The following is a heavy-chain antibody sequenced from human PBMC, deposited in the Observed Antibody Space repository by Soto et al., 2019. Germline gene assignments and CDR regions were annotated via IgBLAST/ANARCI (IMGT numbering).Heavy chain of an antibody. Sequence: PGGSLRLSCAASGFTFSSYGMHWVRQAPGKGLEWVAVISYDGSNKYYADSVRGRFTISRDNSKNTLYLQMNSLRAEDTAVYYCAKAGSSYYYDSSGVSGYWGQGTLVTVYS. CDR2: ISYDGSNK. J-gene: IGHJ4*02. CDR1: GFTFSSYG. V-gene: IGHV3-30*18. D-gene: IGHD3-22*01. CDR3: AKAGSSYYYDSSGVSGY.